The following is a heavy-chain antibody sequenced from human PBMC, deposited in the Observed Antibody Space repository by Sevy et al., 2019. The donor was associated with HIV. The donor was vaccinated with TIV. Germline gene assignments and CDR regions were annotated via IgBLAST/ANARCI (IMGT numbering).Heavy chain of an antibody. CDR3: AKEGWGYNYDSSGLFDY. CDR2: ISGSGYST. D-gene: IGHD3-22*01. J-gene: IGHJ4*02. Sequence: GGSLRLSCAASGFTFSSYAMTWVRQAPGKGLEWVSGISGSGYSTYYADSVKGRFTISRDNSKNTLYLQMNSLRAEDTAVYYCAKEGWGYNYDSSGLFDYWGQGTLVTVSS. CDR1: GFTFSSYA. V-gene: IGHV3-23*01.